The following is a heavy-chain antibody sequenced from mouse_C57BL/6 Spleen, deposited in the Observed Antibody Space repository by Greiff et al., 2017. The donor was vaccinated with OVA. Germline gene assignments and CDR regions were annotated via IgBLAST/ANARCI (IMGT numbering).Heavy chain of an antibody. CDR2: IDPETGGT. J-gene: IGHJ3*01. CDR3: TRQRGYYGFAY. Sequence: QVQLKQSGAELVRPGASVTLSCKASGYTFTDYEMHWVKQTPVHGLEWIGAIDPETGGTAYNQKFKGKAILTADKSSSTAYMELRSLTSEDSAVYYCTRQRGYYGFAYWGQGTLVTVSA. CDR1: GYTFTDYE. V-gene: IGHV1-15*01. D-gene: IGHD2-3*01.